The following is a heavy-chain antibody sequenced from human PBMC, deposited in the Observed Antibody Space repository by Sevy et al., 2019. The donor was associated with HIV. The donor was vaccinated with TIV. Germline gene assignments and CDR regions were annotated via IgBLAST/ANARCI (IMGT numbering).Heavy chain of an antibody. CDR3: ARAYAVTTRGDYSDS. CDR1: GGTFSNYG. Sequence: ASVKVSCKPSGGTFSNYGINWVRQAPGQGLEWMGGITPFFGTSSYAEKFQGRLTITSDESTSAAHMELNSLTSEDTAIYYCARAYAVTTRGDYSDSWGQGTLVTVSS. D-gene: IGHD4-17*01. J-gene: IGHJ4*02. CDR2: ITPFFGTS. V-gene: IGHV1-69*13.